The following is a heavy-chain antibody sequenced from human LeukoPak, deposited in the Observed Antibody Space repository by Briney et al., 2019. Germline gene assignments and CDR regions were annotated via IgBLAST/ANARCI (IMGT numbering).Heavy chain of an antibody. J-gene: IGHJ5*02. Sequence: PSETLSLTCTVSGGSISSGDCYWSWIRQPPGTGLEWIGYIYYSGSTNYNPSLKSRVTISVDTSKNQFSLKLSSVTAADTAVYYCARRKKGNWFDPWGQGTLVTVSS. CDR1: GGSISSGDCY. V-gene: IGHV4-30-4*01. CDR3: ARRKKGNWFDP. CDR2: IYYSGST.